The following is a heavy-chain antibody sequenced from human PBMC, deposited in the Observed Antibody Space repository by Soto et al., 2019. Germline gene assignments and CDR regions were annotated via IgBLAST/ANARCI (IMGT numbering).Heavy chain of an antibody. Sequence: SETLSLTCTVSGGSISSGGYYWSWIGQHSGKGLEWIGYIYYSGSTYYNPSLKSRVTISVDTSKNQFSLKLSSVTAADTAVYYCARGVNYYDSSGSSWFDPWGQGALVTVSS. J-gene: IGHJ5*02. CDR1: GGSISSGGYY. CDR2: IYYSGST. D-gene: IGHD3-22*01. V-gene: IGHV4-31*03. CDR3: ARGVNYYDSSGSSWFDP.